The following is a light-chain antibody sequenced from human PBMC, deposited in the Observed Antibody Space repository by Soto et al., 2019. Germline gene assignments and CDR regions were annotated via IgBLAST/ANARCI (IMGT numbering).Light chain of an antibody. CDR3: AAWDDGLNGVV. Sequence: QSVVTQPPSASGTPGQRVTIACSGSSSNIGRNTVHWYQQLPGTTPKLLIYSNDQRPSGVPDRFSGSKSGSSASLAISGLQSEDEADYYCAAWDDGLNGVVFGGGTKLTVL. V-gene: IGLV1-44*01. CDR1: SSNIGRNT. CDR2: SND. J-gene: IGLJ2*01.